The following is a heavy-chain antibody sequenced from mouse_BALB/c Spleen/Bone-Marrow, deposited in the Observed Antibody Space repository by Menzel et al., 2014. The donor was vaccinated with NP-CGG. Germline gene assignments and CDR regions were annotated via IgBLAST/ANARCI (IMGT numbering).Heavy chain of an antibody. D-gene: IGHD2-4*01. Sequence: EVKLVESGGGLVKPGGSLKLSCAASGFIFSSYTMSWVRQTPEKRLEWVATTSSGGSYTYYPDSVKGRFTISRDNAKNTLYLQMSSLKSEDTAMYYCTRDDYDGAWFAYWGQGTLVTVSA. V-gene: IGHV5-6-4*01. CDR1: GFIFSSYT. CDR2: TSSGGSYT. CDR3: TRDDYDGAWFAY. J-gene: IGHJ3*01.